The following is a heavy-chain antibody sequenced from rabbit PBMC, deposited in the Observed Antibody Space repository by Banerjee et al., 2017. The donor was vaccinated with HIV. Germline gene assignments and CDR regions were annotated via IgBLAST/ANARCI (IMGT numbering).Heavy chain of an antibody. J-gene: IGHJ3*01. CDR2: IYTSSGST. Sequence: QEQLEESGGGLVKPEGSLTLTCKASGFTLSSYWMCWVRQAPGKGLELIACIYTSSGSTWYASWAKGRFTISKTSSTTVTLQMTSLTAADTATYFCARVGGNGGGGSSLWGQGTLVTVS. CDR1: GFTLSSYW. D-gene: IGHD4-2*01. V-gene: IGHV1S45*01. CDR3: ARVGGNGGGGSSL.